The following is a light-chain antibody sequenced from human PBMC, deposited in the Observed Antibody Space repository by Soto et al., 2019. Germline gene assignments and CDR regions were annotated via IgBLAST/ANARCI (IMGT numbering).Light chain of an antibody. CDR3: QQRGKWPLT. CDR1: QSVSSY. V-gene: IGKV3-11*01. CDR2: DAS. Sequence: EIVLTQSPATLSLSPWERATLSCRASQSVSSYLVWYQQKPGQAPRLLIYDASNRATGIPARFSGSGSGTDFTLTISSLEPEDFAVYCCQQRGKWPLTFGGGTKVEIK. J-gene: IGKJ4*01.